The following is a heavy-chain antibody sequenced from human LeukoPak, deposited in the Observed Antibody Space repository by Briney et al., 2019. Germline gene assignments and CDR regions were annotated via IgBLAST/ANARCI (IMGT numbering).Heavy chain of an antibody. CDR1: GGSISSYY. CDR2: IYTSGST. CDR3: ARSAPLRYPMYYMDV. Sequence: SETLSLTCTVSGGSISSYYGSWIRQPAGKGLEWIGRIYTSGSTNYNPSLKSRVTMSVDTSKNQFSLKLSSVTAADTAVYYCARSAPLRYPMYYMDVWGKGTTVTVSS. D-gene: IGHD3-9*01. J-gene: IGHJ6*03. V-gene: IGHV4-4*07.